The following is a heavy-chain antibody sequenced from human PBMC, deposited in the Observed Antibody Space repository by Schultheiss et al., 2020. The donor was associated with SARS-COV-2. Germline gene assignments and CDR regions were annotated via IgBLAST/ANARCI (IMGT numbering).Heavy chain of an antibody. CDR2: IYYSGST. V-gene: IGHV4-61*08. CDR3: ARDGPSTDILTGYRLDMDV. D-gene: IGHD3-9*01. CDR1: GGSISSGGYY. J-gene: IGHJ6*03. Sequence: SETLSLTCAVYGGSISSGGYYWSWIRQHPGKGLEWIGYIYYSGSTNYNPSLKSRVTISVDTSKNQFSLKLSSVTAADTAVYYCARDGPSTDILTGYRLDMDVWGKGTTVTVSS.